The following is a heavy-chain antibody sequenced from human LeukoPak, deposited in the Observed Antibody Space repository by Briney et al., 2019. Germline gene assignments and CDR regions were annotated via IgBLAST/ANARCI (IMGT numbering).Heavy chain of an antibody. V-gene: IGHV3-23*01. Sequence: PGGSLRLSCAASGFTLSSYAMSWVRQAPGKGLEWVSAISGNGDSTYYADSVKGRLTISRDNSKNTLYLQMNSLRAEDTAVYYCAKWGSPYSGYKTYDAFDIWGQGTMVTVSS. CDR1: GFTLSSYA. CDR2: ISGNGDST. D-gene: IGHD5-12*01. CDR3: AKWGSPYSGYKTYDAFDI. J-gene: IGHJ3*02.